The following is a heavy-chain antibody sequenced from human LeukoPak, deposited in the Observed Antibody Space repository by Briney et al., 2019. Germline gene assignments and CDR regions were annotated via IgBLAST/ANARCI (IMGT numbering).Heavy chain of an antibody. CDR2: ISGGGTGT. J-gene: IGHJ4*02. CDR1: GFTFSSNA. V-gene: IGHV3-23*01. Sequence: TGGSLRLSCAASGFTFSSNAISRVRQAPGKGLEWVSSISGGGTGTFYADSVKGRFTVSRDNSKNTLYMQMNSLRADDTDVYYCAKGEKMGSGGWYRINFDYWGQGTLVTVSS. CDR3: AKGEKMGSGGWYRINFDY. D-gene: IGHD6-19*01.